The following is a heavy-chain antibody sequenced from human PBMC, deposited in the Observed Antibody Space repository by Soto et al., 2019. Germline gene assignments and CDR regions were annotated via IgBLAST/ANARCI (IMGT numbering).Heavy chain of an antibody. CDR1: GFTFRSYA. D-gene: IGHD6-13*01. CDR3: AKGNGAAGGRGAYFHS. Sequence: QLLESGGGLVQPGGSLRLSCATSGFTFRSYAMSWVRQAPGKGLEWVSTITSSGGNTFYAGSVKGRFPISRDNSTTTLSLQINSLKGEDTAIYYCAKGNGAAGGRGAYFHSWGQGTLVTVSS. CDR2: ITSSGGNT. J-gene: IGHJ4*02. V-gene: IGHV3-23*01.